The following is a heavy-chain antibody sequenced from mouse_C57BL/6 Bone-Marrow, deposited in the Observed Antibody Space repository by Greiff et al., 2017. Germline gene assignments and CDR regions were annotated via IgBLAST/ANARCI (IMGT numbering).Heavy chain of an antibody. V-gene: IGHV1-69*01. D-gene: IGHD2-4*01. CDR1: GYTFTSYW. CDR2: IDPSDSYT. CDR3: ERGGLGIENCDY. Sequence: VQLQQPGAELVMPGASVKLSCKASGYTFTSYWMHWVKQRPGQGLEWIGEIDPSDSYTNYNQKFKGKSTWTVDKSSSTAYMQRISLTSEDSAVYDCERGGLGIENCDYGGQGPTLTVSS. J-gene: IGHJ2*01.